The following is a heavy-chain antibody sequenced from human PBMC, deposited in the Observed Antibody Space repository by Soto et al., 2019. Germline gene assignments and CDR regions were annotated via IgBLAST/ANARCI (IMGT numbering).Heavy chain of an antibody. J-gene: IGHJ4*02. CDR1: GGSISSYY. CDR3: AREIREWLVFDY. CDR2: IYYSGST. D-gene: IGHD6-19*01. Sequence: SETLSLTCTVSGGSISSYYWSWIRQPPGKGLEWIGYIYYSGSTNYNPSLKSRVTISVDTSKNQFSLKLSSVTAADTAVYYCAREIREWLVFDYWGQGTLVTVS. V-gene: IGHV4-59*01.